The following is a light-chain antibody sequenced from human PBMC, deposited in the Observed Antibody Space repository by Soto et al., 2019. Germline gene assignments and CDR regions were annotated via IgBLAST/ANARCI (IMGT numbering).Light chain of an antibody. V-gene: IGLV1-47*01. CDR3: ATWDDSLRGWV. CDR2: RND. J-gene: IGLJ3*02. Sequence: QSVLTQPPSASGTPGQRVTISCSGSSSNIGSNYVSWYQQLPGTAPKLLIYRNDQRPSGVPDRFSGSKSGTSASLAISGLRPEDAIEYYCATWDDSLRGWVFGGGTKVTVL. CDR1: SSNIGSNY.